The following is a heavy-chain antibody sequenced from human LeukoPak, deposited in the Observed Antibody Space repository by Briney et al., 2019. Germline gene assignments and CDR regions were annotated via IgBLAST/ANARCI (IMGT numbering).Heavy chain of an antibody. V-gene: IGHV3-11*04. CDR1: GFTFSDYY. D-gene: IGHD4-23*01. Sequence: GGSLRLSCAASGFTFSDYYMSWIRQAPGKGLEWVSYISSSGSTIYYADSVKGRFTISRDNSKNTLYLQMGSLRAEDMAVYYCARGSVPTVVTPGGLDYWGQGTLVTVSS. J-gene: IGHJ4*02. CDR3: ARGSVPTVVTPGGLDY. CDR2: ISSSGSTI.